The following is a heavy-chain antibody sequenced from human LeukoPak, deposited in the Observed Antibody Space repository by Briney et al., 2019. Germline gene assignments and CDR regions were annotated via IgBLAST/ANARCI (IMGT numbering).Heavy chain of an antibody. Sequence: GGSLRLSCAASGFTFSSYGMHWVRQAPGKGLEWVAFIRYDGSNKYYADSVKGRFTISRDNSKNTLYLQMDSVRAEDTAVYFCVRSSLLWFGELLTGAGYMDVWGKGTTVTVSS. CDR2: IRYDGSNK. CDR1: GFTFSSYG. D-gene: IGHD3-10*01. J-gene: IGHJ6*03. CDR3: VRSSLLWFGELLTGAGYMDV. V-gene: IGHV3-30*02.